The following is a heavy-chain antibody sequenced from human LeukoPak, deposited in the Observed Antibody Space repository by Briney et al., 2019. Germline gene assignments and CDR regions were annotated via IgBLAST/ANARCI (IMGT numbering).Heavy chain of an antibody. V-gene: IGHV3-23*01. D-gene: IGHD3-22*01. CDR3: AKDYYDSSGYYTFQH. CDR1: GFTFSSYA. J-gene: IGHJ1*01. CDR2: ISGSGGST. Sequence: PGGSLRLSCAASGFTFSSYAMSWVRQAPGKGLEWVSAISGSGGSTYYADSVKGRFTISRDNSKNTLYLQMNSLRAEDTAVYYCAKDYYDSSGYYTFQHWGQGTLVTVSS.